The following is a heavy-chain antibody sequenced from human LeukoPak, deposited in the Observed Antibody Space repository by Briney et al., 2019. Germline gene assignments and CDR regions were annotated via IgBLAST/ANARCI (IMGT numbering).Heavy chain of an antibody. V-gene: IGHV5-51*01. J-gene: IGHJ4*02. CDR2: IYPGDSDT. Sequence: GESLKISCRVSGYSFTTYGIGWVRQMPGKGLEWMGIIYPGDSDTRYSPSFQGQVTISADKSISTAYLQWSSLKASDTAMYYCARRWELYYFDYWGQGTLVTVSS. CDR3: ARRWELYYFDY. CDR1: GYSFTTYG. D-gene: IGHD1-26*01.